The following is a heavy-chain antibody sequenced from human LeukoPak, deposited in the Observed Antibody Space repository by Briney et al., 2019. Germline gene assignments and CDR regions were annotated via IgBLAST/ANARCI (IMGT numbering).Heavy chain of an antibody. Sequence: SETLSLTCTVSGGSISSYYWSWIRQSPGKGLEWIAYISDIGSINYNPSLKSRVTISLETSKNQFSLKLSSVTAADTAVYYCAGHHPRNTVDFWGQGTLVPVSS. D-gene: IGHD2-8*02. CDR3: AGHHPRNTVDF. J-gene: IGHJ4*02. CDR2: ISDIGSI. CDR1: GGSISSYY. V-gene: IGHV4-59*08.